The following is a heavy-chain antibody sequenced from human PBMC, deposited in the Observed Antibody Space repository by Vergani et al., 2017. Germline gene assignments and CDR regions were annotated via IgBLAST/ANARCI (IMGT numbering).Heavy chain of an antibody. CDR1: GFTFSSYW. CDR2: INSDGSST. V-gene: IGHV3-74*01. CDR3: ARDRLTNFDFWSGYSHAYYYYYGIDV. D-gene: IGHD3-3*01. J-gene: IGHJ6*02. Sequence: EVQLVESGGGLVQPGGSLRLSCAASGFTFSSYWMHWVRQAPGKGLVWVSRINSDGSSTGYADSVKGRFTISRDNAKNTLYLQMNSLRAEDTAVYYCARDRLTNFDFWSGYSHAYYYYYGIDVWGQGTTVTVSS.